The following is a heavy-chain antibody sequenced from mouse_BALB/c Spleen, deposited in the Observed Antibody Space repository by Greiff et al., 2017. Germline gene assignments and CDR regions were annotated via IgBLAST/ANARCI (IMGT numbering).Heavy chain of an antibody. Sequence: LQQPGAELVKPGASVKMSCKASGYTFTSYNMHWVKQTPGQGLEWIGAIYPGNGDTSYNQKFKGKATLTADKSSSTAYMQLSSLTSEDSAVYYCAREGWLLRGFAYWGQGTLVTVSA. V-gene: IGHV1-12*01. J-gene: IGHJ3*01. CDR3: AREGWLLRGFAY. CDR1: GYTFTSYN. D-gene: IGHD2-3*01. CDR2: IYPGNGDT.